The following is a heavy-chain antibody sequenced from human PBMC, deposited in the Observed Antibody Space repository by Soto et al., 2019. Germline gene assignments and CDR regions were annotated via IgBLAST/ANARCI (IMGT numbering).Heavy chain of an antibody. CDR2: IDNSGIT. V-gene: IGHV4-31*03. CDR1: GGSISIGDHY. J-gene: IGHJ4*02. D-gene: IGHD4-17*01. Sequence: QVQLQESGPGLVKPSQTLSLTCTVSGGSISIGDHYWGWPRHHPERGLEWIGYIDNSGITYDKPSLKSRIVMSVDTSQNQFFLKLRSVTAAVTDVYYWARYYGNYWHYFDSWGQGTLGTVSS. CDR3: ARYYGNYWHYFDS.